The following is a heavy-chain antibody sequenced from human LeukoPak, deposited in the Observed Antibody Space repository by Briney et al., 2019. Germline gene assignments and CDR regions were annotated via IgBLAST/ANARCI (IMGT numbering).Heavy chain of an antibody. CDR3: ARGRPEFFGSGTYLND. V-gene: IGHV3-48*03. CDR2: ISSSGTTI. CDR1: GFSVSTYE. D-gene: IGHD3-10*01. Sequence: PGGALRLSCADSGFSVSTYEMNWGRQAPGKGLECVSYISSSGTTISYADSVEGRFTISRDNAKNSLYLEMNSLRVEDTAVYYCARGRPEFFGSGTYLNDWGQGTLVTVSS. J-gene: IGHJ4*02.